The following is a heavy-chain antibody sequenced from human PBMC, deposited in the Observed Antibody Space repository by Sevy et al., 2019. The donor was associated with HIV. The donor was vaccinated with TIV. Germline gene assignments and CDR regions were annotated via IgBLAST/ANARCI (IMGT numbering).Heavy chain of an antibody. CDR2: IKQDGSEK. CDR1: GFILSSYW. CDR3: ARATDYYDSSGYSY. V-gene: IGHV3-7*01. D-gene: IGHD3-22*01. Sequence: GGSLRLSCAASGFILSSYWMSWVRQAPGKGLELVANIKQDGSEKKYVDSVKGRFTISRDNAKNALYLQMNSLRAEDTAVYYCARATDYYDSSGYSYWGQGPLVTVSS. J-gene: IGHJ4*02.